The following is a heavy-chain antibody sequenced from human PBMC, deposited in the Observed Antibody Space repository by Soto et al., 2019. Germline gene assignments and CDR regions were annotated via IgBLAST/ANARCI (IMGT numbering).Heavy chain of an antibody. CDR3: AREGYYYDSSGYYTYYYGMDV. D-gene: IGHD3-22*01. V-gene: IGHV1-2*04. J-gene: IGHJ6*02. Sequence: ASVKVSCKASGYTFTGYYMHWVRQAPGQGLEWMGWINPNSGGTNYAQKFQGWVTMTRDTSISTAYMELSRLRSDDTAVYYCAREGYYYDSSGYYTYYYGMDVWGQGTTGTAP. CDR1: GYTFTGYY. CDR2: INPNSGGT.